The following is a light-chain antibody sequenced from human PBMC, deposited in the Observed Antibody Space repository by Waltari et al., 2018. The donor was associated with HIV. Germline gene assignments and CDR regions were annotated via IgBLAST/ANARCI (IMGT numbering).Light chain of an antibody. CDR1: NNDIGSYYY. Sequence: QSALTQPPSASGSPGQSVTLPCTGSNNDIGSYYYVPLYQVHPGKAPKLVISEVTKRPSGVSDRFSGSKSANTAFLTVSGLQSEDEADYYCSSFVDRDGFYVLFGGGTRLTVL. V-gene: IGLV2-8*01. J-gene: IGLJ2*01. CDR2: EVT. CDR3: SSFVDRDGFYVL.